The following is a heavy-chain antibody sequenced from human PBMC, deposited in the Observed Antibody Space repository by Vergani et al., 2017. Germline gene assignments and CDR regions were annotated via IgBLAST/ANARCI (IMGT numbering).Heavy chain of an antibody. CDR3: ARHRGWGLVVVAATPWYYYYGMDV. CDR2: IYPGDSDT. CDR1: GYSFTSYW. V-gene: IGHV5-51*01. D-gene: IGHD2-15*01. Sequence: EVQLVQSGAEVKKPGASLKISCKGSGYSFTSYWIGWVRQMPGKGLEWMGIIYPGDSDTSYSPSFQGQVTISADKSISTAYLLWSSRKASDTAMYYCARHRGWGLVVVAATPWYYYYGMDVWGQGTTVTVSS. J-gene: IGHJ6*02.